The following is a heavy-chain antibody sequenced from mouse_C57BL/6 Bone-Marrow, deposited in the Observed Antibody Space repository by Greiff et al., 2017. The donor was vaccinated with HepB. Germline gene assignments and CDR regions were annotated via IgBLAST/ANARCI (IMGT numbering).Heavy chain of an antibody. CDR3: ARDYGSSYGYCDV. D-gene: IGHD1-1*01. CDR1: GFTFTDYY. CDR2: IRNKANGYTT. J-gene: IGHJ1*03. Sequence: EVKLMESGGGLVQPGGSLSLSCAASGFTFTDYYMSWVRQPPGKALEWLGFIRNKANGYTTEYSASVKGRFTISRDNSQSILYLQMNALRAEDSATYYCARDYGSSYGYCDVWGTGTTVTVSS. V-gene: IGHV7-3*01.